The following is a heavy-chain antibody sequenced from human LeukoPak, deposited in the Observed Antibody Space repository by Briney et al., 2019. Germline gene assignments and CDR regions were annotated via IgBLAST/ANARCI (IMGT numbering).Heavy chain of an antibody. Sequence: PGGSLRLSCAASGITFSIYEMNWVRQAPGKGLEWVSYISSGGRTIFYADSEKGRFTISRDNAKNSLYLQMDSLRAEDTALYYCATTSRDVLDYYFAHWGQGTLVTVSS. J-gene: IGHJ4*02. CDR1: GITFSIYE. CDR3: ATTSRDVLDYYFAH. CDR2: ISSGGRTI. D-gene: IGHD5-24*01. V-gene: IGHV3-48*03.